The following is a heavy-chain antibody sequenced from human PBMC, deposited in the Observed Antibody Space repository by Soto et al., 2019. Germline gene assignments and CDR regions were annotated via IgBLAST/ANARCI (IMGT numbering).Heavy chain of an antibody. CDR2: IYYSGST. CDR3: AVRIAARPRDHYGMDV. Sequence: SETLSLTCTVSGGSISSSSYYWGWIRQPPGKGLEWIGSIYYSGSTYYNPSLKSRVTISVDTSKNQFSLKLSSVTAADTAVYYCAVRIAARPRDHYGMDVWGQGTTVTVSS. CDR1: GGSISSSSYY. J-gene: IGHJ6*02. D-gene: IGHD6-6*01. V-gene: IGHV4-39*01.